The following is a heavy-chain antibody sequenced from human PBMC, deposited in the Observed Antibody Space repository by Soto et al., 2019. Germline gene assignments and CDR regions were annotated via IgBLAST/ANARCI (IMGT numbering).Heavy chain of an antibody. CDR3: AGVKDFWSGYWYYFDY. CDR2: IIPIFGTA. V-gene: IGHV1-69*13. Sequence: SVKVSCKASGGTFSSYAISWVRQAPGQGLEWMGGIIPIFGTANYAQKFQGRVTITADESTSTAYMELSSLRSEDTAVYYCAGVKDFWSGYWYYFDYWGQGTLVTVSS. CDR1: GGTFSSYA. D-gene: IGHD3-3*01. J-gene: IGHJ4*02.